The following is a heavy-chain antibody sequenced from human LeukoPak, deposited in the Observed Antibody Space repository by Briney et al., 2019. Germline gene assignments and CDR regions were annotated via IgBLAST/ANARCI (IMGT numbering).Heavy chain of an antibody. V-gene: IGHV4-59*01. CDR3: AIYSGYDESFDY. CDR2: IYYSGST. J-gene: IGHJ4*02. D-gene: IGHD5-12*01. CDR1: GVSISSYY. Sequence: SETLSLTCTVSGVSISSYYWSWLRQPPGKGLEWLGYIYYSGSTNYNPSLKSRVTISVDTSKNQFSLKLSSVTAADTAVYYCAIYSGYDESFDYWGQGTLVTVSS.